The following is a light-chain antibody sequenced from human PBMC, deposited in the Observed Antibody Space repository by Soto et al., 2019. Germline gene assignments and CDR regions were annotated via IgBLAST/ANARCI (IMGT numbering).Light chain of an antibody. V-gene: IGKV1-5*01. CDR1: QYISSW. J-gene: IGKJ4*01. CDR2: DTF. Sequence: DIQMTQSPSSLSASIGDRVTITCRASQYISSWLAWYQQKPGKAPKLLMFDTFSLESGVPSRFSGSRSETEFTLTISSLQPDDYATYYCQQYNSYSPLTFGGGTKVESK. CDR3: QQYNSYSPLT.